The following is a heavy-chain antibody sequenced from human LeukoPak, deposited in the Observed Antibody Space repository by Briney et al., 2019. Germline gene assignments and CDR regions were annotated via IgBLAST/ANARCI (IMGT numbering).Heavy chain of an antibody. V-gene: IGHV1-8*01. J-gene: IGHJ6*03. D-gene: IGHD6-13*01. CDR1: GYTFTSYD. CDR2: MNPNSGNT. Sequence: ASVKVSCKASGYTFTSYDINWVRQATGQGLQWMGWMNPNSGNTGYAQKFQGRVTMTRNTSISTAYMELSSLRSEDTAVYYCARGLRQQLVGFNLYYYYYMDVWGKGTTVTVSS. CDR3: ARGLRQQLVGFNLYYYYYMDV.